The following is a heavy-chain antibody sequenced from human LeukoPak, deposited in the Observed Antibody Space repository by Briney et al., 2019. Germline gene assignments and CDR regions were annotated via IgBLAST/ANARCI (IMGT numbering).Heavy chain of an antibody. CDR2: IYPGDSDT. D-gene: IGHD2-2*01. Sequence: GESLKISCKGSAYSFTSYWIGWVRQMPGKGLEWMGIIYPGDSDTRYSPSFQGQVTISADKSISTAYLQWSSLKASDTAIYYCARSYWSSTSCYFLGYWGQETLVTLSS. CDR1: AYSFTSYW. CDR3: ARSYWSSTSCYFLGY. J-gene: IGHJ4*02. V-gene: IGHV5-51*01.